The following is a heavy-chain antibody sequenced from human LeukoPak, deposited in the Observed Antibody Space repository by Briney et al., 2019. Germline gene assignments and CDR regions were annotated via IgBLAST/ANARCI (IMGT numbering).Heavy chain of an antibody. CDR1: GFTFSSYA. Sequence: GRSLRLSCAASGFTFSSYAMSWVRQAPGKWLEWVSAISGSGGSTYYADSVKGRFTISRDTSKNTLYLQMNSLRAEDTAVYYCAKPLLRGGLDYWGQGTLVTVSS. V-gene: IGHV3-23*01. CDR2: ISGSGGST. J-gene: IGHJ4*02. CDR3: AKPLLRGGLDY. D-gene: IGHD2-15*01.